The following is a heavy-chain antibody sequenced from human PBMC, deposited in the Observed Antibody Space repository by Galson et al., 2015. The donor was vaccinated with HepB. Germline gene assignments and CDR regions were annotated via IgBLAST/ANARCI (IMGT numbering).Heavy chain of an antibody. V-gene: IGHV1-69*02. CDR3: ARGDLVVVAALDY. CDR1: GGTFSSYT. D-gene: IGHD2-15*01. CDR2: IIPILGIA. J-gene: IGHJ4*02. Sequence: SVKVSCKASGGTFSSYTISWVRQAPGQGLEWMGRIIPILGIANYAQKFQGRVTITADKSTSTAYMELSSLRSEDTAVYYCARGDLVVVAALDYWGQGTLATVSS.